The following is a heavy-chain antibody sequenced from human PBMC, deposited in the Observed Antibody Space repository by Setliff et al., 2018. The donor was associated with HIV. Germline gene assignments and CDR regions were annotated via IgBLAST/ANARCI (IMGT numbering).Heavy chain of an antibody. J-gene: IGHJ6*03. CDR3: ARGTLVVPDARDYYYYSDI. V-gene: IGHV4-34*01. Sequence: SETLSLTCAVYGGSFSGYYWTWIRQPPGRGLEWIGEINHSGSTNDNPSLKSRLTISVDTSKNQFSLRLRSVTAADSAVYYCARGTLVVPDARDYYYYSDIWGQGNTVTVSS. D-gene: IGHD2-2*01. CDR2: INHSGST. CDR1: GGSFSGYY.